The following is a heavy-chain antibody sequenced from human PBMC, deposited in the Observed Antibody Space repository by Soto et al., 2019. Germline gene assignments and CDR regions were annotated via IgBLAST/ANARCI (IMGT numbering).Heavy chain of an antibody. J-gene: IGHJ6*02. Sequence: GGSLRLSCAASGFTFSSYWMSWVRQAPGKGLEWVANIKQDGSEKYYVDSVKGRFTISRDNAKNSLYLQMNSLRAEDTAVYYCARAQYYDFWSGPTPYYCYGMGVWGQGTTVTVSS. CDR2: IKQDGSEK. D-gene: IGHD3-3*01. CDR3: ARAQYYDFWSGPTPYYCYGMGV. CDR1: GFTFSSYW. V-gene: IGHV3-7*03.